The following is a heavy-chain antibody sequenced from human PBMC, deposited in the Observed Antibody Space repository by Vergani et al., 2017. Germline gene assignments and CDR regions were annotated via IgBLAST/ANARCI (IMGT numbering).Heavy chain of an antibody. CDR3: ARDLADYYGSGSLGY. CDR1: GFTFDDYA. CDR2: ISSSGSTI. D-gene: IGHD3-10*01. J-gene: IGHJ4*02. V-gene: IGHV3-48*03. Sequence: EVQLVESGGGLVQPGRSLRLSCAASGFTFDDYAMHWVRQAPGKGLEWVSYISSSGSTIYYADSVKGRFTISRDNAKNSLYLQMNSLRAEDTAVYYCARDLADYYGSGSLGYWGQGTLVTVSS.